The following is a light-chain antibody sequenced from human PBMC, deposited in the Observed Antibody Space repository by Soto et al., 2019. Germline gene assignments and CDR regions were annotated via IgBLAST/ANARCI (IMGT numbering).Light chain of an antibody. CDR1: SSDVGGYNY. Sequence: QSALTQPASVSGSPGQSITISCTGTSSDVGGYNYVSWYQQHPGKAPKLMIYDVSNRPSGVSNRFSGSKSGHTASLTISGLQAEDESYYYCSSYTSSGALVFGGGTKLTVL. J-gene: IGLJ3*02. CDR3: SSYTSSGALV. V-gene: IGLV2-14*01. CDR2: DVS.